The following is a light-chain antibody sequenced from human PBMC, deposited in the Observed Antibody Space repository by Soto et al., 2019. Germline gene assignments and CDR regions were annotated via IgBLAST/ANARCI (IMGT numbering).Light chain of an antibody. CDR2: GAS. CDR3: QQYNNWPPIT. CDR1: RSVNRRY. Sequence: ESVLTQSQGTVSLPPLERLTLYCRSSRSVNRRYLGWYQQKPGQAPRLIIYGASSRPTGIPDRFSGSGSGTDFTLTISSLQSEDFAVYYCQQYNNWPPITFGQGTRLEIK. V-gene: IGKV3-20*01. J-gene: IGKJ5*01.